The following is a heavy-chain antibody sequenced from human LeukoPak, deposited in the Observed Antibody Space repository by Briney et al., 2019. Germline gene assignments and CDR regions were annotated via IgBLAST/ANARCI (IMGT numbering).Heavy chain of an antibody. Sequence: QPGRSLRLSCTASGFTFGDYAMSWVRQAPGKGLEWVGFIRSKAYGGTTEYAASVKGRFTTSRDDSKSIAYLQINSLKTEDTAVYYCTRSRPIVVVPAAIFDYWGQGTLVTVSS. D-gene: IGHD2-2*01. J-gene: IGHJ4*02. CDR3: TRSRPIVVVPAAIFDY. CDR2: IRSKAYGGTT. CDR1: GFTFGDYA. V-gene: IGHV3-49*04.